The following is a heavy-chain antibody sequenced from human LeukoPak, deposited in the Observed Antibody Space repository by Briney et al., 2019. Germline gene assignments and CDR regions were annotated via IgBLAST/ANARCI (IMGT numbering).Heavy chain of an antibody. CDR2: IKSKTDGGTT. CDR3: TTEMATAYYYYGMDV. Sequence: GGSLRLSCAASGFTFSNAWMSWVRQAPGKGLEWVGRIKSKTDGGTTDYAAPVKGRFTISRDDSKNTLYLQMNSLKTEDTAVYYCTTEMATAYYYYGMDVWGQGITVTVSS. V-gene: IGHV3-15*01. D-gene: IGHD5-24*01. J-gene: IGHJ6*02. CDR1: GFTFSNAW.